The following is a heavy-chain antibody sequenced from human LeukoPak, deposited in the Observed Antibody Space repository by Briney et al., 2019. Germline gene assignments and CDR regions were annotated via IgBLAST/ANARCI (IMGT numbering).Heavy chain of an antibody. CDR2: IKQDGSEK. CDR3: ARDRHSSVDY. V-gene: IGHV3-7*01. J-gene: IGHJ4*02. Sequence: GGSLRLSCAASGFTFGSYWMSWVRQAPGKGLEWVANIKQDGSEKYYVDSVKGRFTISRDNAKNSLYLQLISLRAEDTAVYYCARDRHSSVDYWGQGTLVTVSS. D-gene: IGHD3-22*01. CDR1: GFTFGSYW.